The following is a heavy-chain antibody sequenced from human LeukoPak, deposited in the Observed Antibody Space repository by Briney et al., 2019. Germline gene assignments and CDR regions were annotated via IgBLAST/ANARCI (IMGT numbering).Heavy chain of an antibody. J-gene: IGHJ5*02. CDR1: GGSISSYY. V-gene: IGHV4-34*01. Sequence: SETLSLTCTVSGGSISSYYWSWIRQPPGKGLEWIGEINHSGSTNYNPSLKSRVTISVDTSRKQFFLRLSSVTAADTAMYYCARHGWDYPSGTYYTFDPWGQGTLVTVSS. CDR3: ARHGWDYPSGTYYTFDP. CDR2: INHSGST. D-gene: IGHD3-10*01.